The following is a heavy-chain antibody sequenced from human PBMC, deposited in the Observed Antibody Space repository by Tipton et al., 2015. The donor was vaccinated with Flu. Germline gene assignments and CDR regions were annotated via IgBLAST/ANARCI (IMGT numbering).Heavy chain of an antibody. CDR1: GDTFRNYA. V-gene: IGHV1-69*01. D-gene: IGHD2-2*01. CDR3: ARGGGPYCSSASCYETDY. Sequence: QSGPEVKKPGSSVKVSCKASGDTFRNYAISWVRQAPGQGLEWMGGIVCIFGIPNYAQKFQGRVTINADESTSTAYMELSSLRSEDTAVYYCARGGGPYCSSASCYETDYWGQGTLVTVSS. CDR2: IVCIFGIP. J-gene: IGHJ4*02.